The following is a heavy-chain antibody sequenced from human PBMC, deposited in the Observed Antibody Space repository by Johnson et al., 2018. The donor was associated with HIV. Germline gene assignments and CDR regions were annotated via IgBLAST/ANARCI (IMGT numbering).Heavy chain of an antibody. CDR2: INWNGGRT. D-gene: IGHD1-7*01. J-gene: IGHJ3*02. CDR1: GFTFDDYG. CDR3: ARGPHHSSGTTLRGAFDI. Sequence: VQLVESGGVVVRPGGSLRLSCAASGFTFDDYGMSWVRQAPGKGLEWVSGINWNGGRTGYADSVKGRFTISRENVNSSLYLQMNSLRAEDTALYYCARGPHHSSGTTLRGAFDIWGQGTMVTVSS. V-gene: IGHV3-20*04.